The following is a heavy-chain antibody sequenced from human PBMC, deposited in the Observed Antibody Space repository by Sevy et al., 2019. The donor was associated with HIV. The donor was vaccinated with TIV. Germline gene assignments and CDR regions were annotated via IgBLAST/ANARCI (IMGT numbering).Heavy chain of an antibody. D-gene: IGHD2-2*01. Sequence: SETLSLTCAVHDGSFSGYYWNWIRQLPGKGLEWIGEINESGITYYNPSLKNRVTISVDTSKKKFSLKLNSVTTVDSDVYFCARSPPVVVVPGAPSWFDPWGQGTLVTVSS. V-gene: IGHV4-34*01. CDR1: DGSFSGYY. J-gene: IGHJ5*02. CDR2: INESGIT. CDR3: ARSPPVVVVPGAPSWFDP.